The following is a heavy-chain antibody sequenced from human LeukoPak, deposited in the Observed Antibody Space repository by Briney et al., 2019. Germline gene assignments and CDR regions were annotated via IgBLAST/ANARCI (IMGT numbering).Heavy chain of an antibody. Sequence: GASVKVSCKASGYTFTSYYIHWVRQAPGQRLEWMGWINAGNGNTKYSQKLQGRVTMTTDTSTSTAYMELRSLRSDDTAVYYCARDFRYCSGGSCYKVGLEDYWGQGTLVTVSS. CDR1: GYTFTSYY. CDR2: INAGNGNT. CDR3: ARDFRYCSGGSCYKVGLEDY. J-gene: IGHJ4*02. V-gene: IGHV1-18*04. D-gene: IGHD2-15*01.